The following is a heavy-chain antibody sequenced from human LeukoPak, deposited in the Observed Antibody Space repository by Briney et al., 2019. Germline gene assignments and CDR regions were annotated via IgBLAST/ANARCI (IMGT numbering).Heavy chain of an antibody. J-gene: IGHJ5*02. Sequence: PGRSLRLSCAASGFTFSSYGMHWVRQAPGKGLEWVAVISYDGSNKYYADSVKGRFTISRDNSKNTLYLQMNSLRAEDTAVYYCARPPYGYNWNYPDNNWFDPWGQGTLVTVSS. CDR1: GFTFSSYG. V-gene: IGHV3-30*03. CDR3: ARPPYGYNWNYPDNNWFDP. CDR2: ISYDGSNK. D-gene: IGHD1-7*01.